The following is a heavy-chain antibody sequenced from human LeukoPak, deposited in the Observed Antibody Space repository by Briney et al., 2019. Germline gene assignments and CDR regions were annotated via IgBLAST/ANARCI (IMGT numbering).Heavy chain of an antibody. CDR1: GFTFSSYS. J-gene: IGHJ5*02. D-gene: IGHD1-26*01. V-gene: IGHV3-48*04. CDR2: ISSSSTI. Sequence: GGSLRLSCAASGFTFSSYSMNWVRQAPGKGLEWVSYISSSSTIYYAGSVRGRFTISRDNAKNSLYLQMNSLRAEDTAVYYCARSRWELPNWSDPWGQGTLVTVSS. CDR3: ARSRWELPNWSDP.